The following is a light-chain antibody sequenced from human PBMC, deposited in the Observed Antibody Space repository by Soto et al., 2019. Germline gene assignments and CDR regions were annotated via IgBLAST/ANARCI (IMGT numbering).Light chain of an antibody. V-gene: IGKV3-11*01. CDR2: DAS. CDR1: QSVSSY. Sequence: EIALTQSPATLSLSPGERATLSCRASQSVSSYLAWYQQKPGQAPRLLIYDASNRATGIPARFSGSGSGTDFTLTISSLEPEDFAVYYCQQRSNWLFTFGGGTKVEIK. CDR3: QQRSNWLFT. J-gene: IGKJ4*01.